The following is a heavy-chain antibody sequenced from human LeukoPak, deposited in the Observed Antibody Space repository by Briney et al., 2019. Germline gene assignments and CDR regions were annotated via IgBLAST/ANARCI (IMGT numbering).Heavy chain of an antibody. Sequence: SETLSLTCAVYGGSFSGYYWSWIRQPPGKGLEWIGYVYYSGSTNYNPSLKSRVTISVDTSKNQFSLKLSSVTAADTAVYYCASFSTVTTGDYYYGMDVWGQGTTVTVSS. J-gene: IGHJ6*02. V-gene: IGHV4-59*01. CDR2: VYYSGST. CDR3: ASFSTVTTGDYYYGMDV. D-gene: IGHD4-11*01. CDR1: GGSFSGYY.